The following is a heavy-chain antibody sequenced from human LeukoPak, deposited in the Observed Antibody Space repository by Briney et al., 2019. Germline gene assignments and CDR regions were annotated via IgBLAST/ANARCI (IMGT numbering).Heavy chain of an antibody. J-gene: IGHJ4*02. D-gene: IGHD6-13*01. V-gene: IGHV3-30*02. CDR2: TWYDGSNK. Sequence: QTGGSLRLSCAASGFTFSSYGMHWVRQAPGKGLEWVAVTWYDGSNKYYADSVKGRFTISRDNSKNTLYLQMNSLRAEDTAVYYCAKDPRAAANRRTPPGPIDYWGQGTLVTVSS. CDR1: GFTFSSYG. CDR3: AKDPRAAANRRTPPGPIDY.